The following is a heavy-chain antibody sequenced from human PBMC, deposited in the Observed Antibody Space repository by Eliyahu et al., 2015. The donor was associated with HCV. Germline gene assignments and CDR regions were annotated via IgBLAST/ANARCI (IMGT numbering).Heavy chain of an antibody. D-gene: IGHD3-10*01. CDR3: ARAWGVFFDS. CDR2: IRATPGYI. Sequence: EVLLKESGGGLVKPGESXRXSCXASGFXFSTYSMNWVRQAPGKGLEWVASIRATPGYIYXAESVRGRFTISRDNAKNSVYLQMNSVRVEDTAVYYCARAWGVFFDSWGQGALVTVSS. J-gene: IGHJ4*02. CDR1: GFXFSTYS. V-gene: IGHV3-21*06.